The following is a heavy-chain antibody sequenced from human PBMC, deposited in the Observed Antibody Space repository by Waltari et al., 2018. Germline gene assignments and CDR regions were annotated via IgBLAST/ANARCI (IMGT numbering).Heavy chain of an antibody. CDR1: GGSFSGYY. CDR2: INHSGST. J-gene: IGHJ6*02. V-gene: IGHV4-34*01. Sequence: QVQLQQWGAGLLKPSETLSLTCAVYGGSFSGYYWSWIRQPPGKGLEWIGEINHSGSTNYNPSLKSRVTISVDTSKNQFSLKLSSVTAADTAVYYCARVRSLDVWGQGTTVTVSS. D-gene: IGHD1-26*01. CDR3: ARVRSLDV.